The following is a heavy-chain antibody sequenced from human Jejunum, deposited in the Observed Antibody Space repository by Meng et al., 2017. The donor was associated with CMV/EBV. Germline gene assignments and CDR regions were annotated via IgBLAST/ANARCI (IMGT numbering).Heavy chain of an antibody. CDR1: GFTFSTYA. CDR3: AKAGWEVGVPAVPDY. Sequence: SGFTFSTYAMNWVRQAPGKGLEWVSSISGSGDDTYYTDSVKGRFTISRDNSKNTLYLQMNSLRAEDTAVYYCAKAGWEVGVPAVPDYWGQGTLVTVSS. D-gene: IGHD2-2*01. CDR2: ISGSGDDT. V-gene: IGHV3-23*01. J-gene: IGHJ4*02.